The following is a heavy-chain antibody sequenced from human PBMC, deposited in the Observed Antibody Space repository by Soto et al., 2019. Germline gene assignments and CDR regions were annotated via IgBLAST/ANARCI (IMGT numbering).Heavy chain of an antibody. D-gene: IGHD6-6*01. CDR3: ARDRLYSSSSGSYYYYYGMDV. CDR2: IYYSGST. V-gene: IGHV4-59*01. CDR1: GGSISSYY. J-gene: IGHJ6*02. Sequence: SETLSLTCTVSGGSISSYYWSWIRQPPGKGLEWIGYIYYSGSTNYNPSLKSRVTISVDTSKNQFSLKLSSVTAADTAVYYCARDRLYSSSSGSYYYYYGMDVWGQGTTVTVS.